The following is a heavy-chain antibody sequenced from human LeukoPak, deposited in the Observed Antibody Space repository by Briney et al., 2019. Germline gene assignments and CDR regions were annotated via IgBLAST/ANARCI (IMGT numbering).Heavy chain of an antibody. CDR1: GFTFSSCW. V-gene: IGHV3-7*01. CDR3: ASLSLGY. CDR2: IKEDGSGK. D-gene: IGHD2/OR15-2a*01. Sequence: GGSLRLSCAASGFTFSSCWMTWVRQTPGKGLELVASIKEDGSGKYYVDSVKGRFTISRGNAKNSLSLQMNSLRVEDAAIYYCASLSLGYWGQGTLVTVSS. J-gene: IGHJ4*02.